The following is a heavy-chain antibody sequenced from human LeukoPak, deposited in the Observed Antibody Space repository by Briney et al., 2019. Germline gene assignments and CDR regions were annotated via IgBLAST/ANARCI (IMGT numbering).Heavy chain of an antibody. V-gene: IGHV3-23*01. CDR2: ISGSGVST. CDR1: GFTFSSYA. D-gene: IGHD3-22*01. J-gene: IGHJ3*02. CDR3: AKDQSPSYYYDSSGYYDVLIGAFNI. Sequence: PGGSLRLSRAASGFTFSSYAMSWVRQAPGQGLEWVSAISGSGVSTYYADSVKGRFSISRDNSKNTLYLQMNSLRAEGTAVYYCAKDQSPSYYYDSSGYYDVLIGAFNIWGQGTMVTVSS.